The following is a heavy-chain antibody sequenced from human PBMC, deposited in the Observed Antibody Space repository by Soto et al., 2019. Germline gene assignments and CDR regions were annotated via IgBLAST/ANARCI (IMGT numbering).Heavy chain of an antibody. V-gene: IGHV3-21*01. Sequence: GGSLRLSCAASGFTFSSYSMNWVRQAPGKGLEWVSSISSSSSYIYYADSVKGRFTISRDNAKNSLYLQMNSLRAEDTAVYYCARVRMVGATKINYGMAVWGQGTTVTVSS. CDR1: GFTFSSYS. J-gene: IGHJ6*02. CDR2: ISSSSSYI. D-gene: IGHD1-26*01. CDR3: ARVRMVGATKINYGMAV.